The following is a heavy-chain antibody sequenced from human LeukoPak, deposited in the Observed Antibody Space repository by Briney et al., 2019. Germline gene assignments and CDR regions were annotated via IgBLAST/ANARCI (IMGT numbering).Heavy chain of an antibody. CDR3: AREGGGEWLRYFDY. CDR2: IWYDGSNK. CDR1: GFTFSSYG. Sequence: GGSLRLSCAASGFTFSSYGVHWVRQAPGKGLEWVAVIWYDGSNKYYADSVKGRFTISRDNSKNTLYLQMNSLRAEDTAVYYCAREGGGEWLRYFDYWGQGTLVTVSS. J-gene: IGHJ4*02. V-gene: IGHV3-33*01. D-gene: IGHD5-12*01.